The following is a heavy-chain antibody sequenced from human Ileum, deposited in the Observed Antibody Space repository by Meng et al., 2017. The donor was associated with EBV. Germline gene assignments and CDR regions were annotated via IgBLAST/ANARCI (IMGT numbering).Heavy chain of an antibody. CDR2: IYHSGST. Sequence: QVQLQRPGPGLVKPSGPLSLTCAVSGGSISSSNWWSWVRQPPGKGLEWIGEIYHSGSTNYNPSLKSRVTISVDKSKNQFSLKLSSVTAADTAVYYCASFPPPGKQWLVTDYWGQGTLVTVSS. J-gene: IGHJ4*02. D-gene: IGHD6-19*01. CDR3: ASFPPPGKQWLVTDY. CDR1: GGSISSSNW. V-gene: IGHV4-4*02.